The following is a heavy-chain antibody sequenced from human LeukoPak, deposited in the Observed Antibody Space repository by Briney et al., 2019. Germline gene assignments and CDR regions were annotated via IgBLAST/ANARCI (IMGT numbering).Heavy chain of an antibody. CDR1: GFSLSTSGVG. V-gene: IGHV2-5*02. CDR2: IYWDDDK. D-gene: IGHD6-13*01. J-gene: IGHJ4*02. CDR3: APHFYYSSWYSLRVRGFFYY. Sequence: ESGPTLVKPTQTLTLTCTFSGFSLSTSGVGVGWIRQPPGKAPEWLALIYWDDDKRYSPSLESRLTITKDTSKNQVVLTMTNMDPVDTTTYYCAPHFYYSSWYSLRVRGFFYYWGQGTLVTVSS.